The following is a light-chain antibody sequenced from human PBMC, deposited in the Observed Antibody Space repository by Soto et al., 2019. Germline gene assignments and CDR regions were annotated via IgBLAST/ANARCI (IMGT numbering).Light chain of an antibody. CDR1: QSINSW. Sequence: DIQMTQSPSTLSASVGDRVTITCRASQSINSWLAWYQQKPGKAPNLLIYKASSLPSGVPSRFSGSGSGTEFTLTISSLQPDDFATYYCQQYNSYSWTFGRGTKVEIK. V-gene: IGKV1-5*03. J-gene: IGKJ1*01. CDR2: KAS. CDR3: QQYNSYSWT.